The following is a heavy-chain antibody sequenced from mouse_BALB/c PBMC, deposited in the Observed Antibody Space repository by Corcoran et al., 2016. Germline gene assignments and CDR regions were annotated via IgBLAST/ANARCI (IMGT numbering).Heavy chain of an antibody. J-gene: IGHJ3*01. Sequence: QVTLKESGPGILKPSQTLSLTCSFSGFSLSTSGVGVGWIRQPSGKGLEWLAHMWWHDEKYYKTSLKSRLTISKDASRNQVFLKISSVDTADTATYYCARRGGYGYEAYGGQGTLVTVSA. CDR1: GFSLSTSGVG. V-gene: IGHV8-8*01. CDR3: ARRGGYGYEAY. D-gene: IGHD1-2*01. CDR2: MWWHDEK.